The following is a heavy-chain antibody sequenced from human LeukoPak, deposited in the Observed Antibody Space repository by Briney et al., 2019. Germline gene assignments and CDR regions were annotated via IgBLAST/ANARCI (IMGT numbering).Heavy chain of an antibody. CDR3: ARGHSPVTTKVSYFQH. Sequence: SATLSLTCAVYGGSFSGYYWSWIRQPPGKGLEWIGEINHSGSTNYNPSLKSRVTILVDTSKNQFSLKLSSVTAADTAVYYCARGHSPVTTKVSYFQHWGQGTLVTVSS. CDR2: INHSGST. V-gene: IGHV4-34*01. J-gene: IGHJ1*01. CDR1: GGSFSGYY. D-gene: IGHD4-17*01.